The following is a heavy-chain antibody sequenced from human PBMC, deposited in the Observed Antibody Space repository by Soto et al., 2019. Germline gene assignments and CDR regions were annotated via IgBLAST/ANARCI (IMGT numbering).Heavy chain of an antibody. J-gene: IGHJ4*02. CDR1: GFTFSSYA. V-gene: IGHV3-30-3*01. Sequence: PGGSLRLSCAASGFTFSSYAMHWVRQAPGKGLEWVAVISYDGSNKYYADSVKGRFTISRDNSKNTLYLQMNSLRAEDTAVYYCSRDPRRGFDYSGQGTLLTASS. D-gene: IGHD3-10*01. CDR3: SRDPRRGFDY. CDR2: ISYDGSNK.